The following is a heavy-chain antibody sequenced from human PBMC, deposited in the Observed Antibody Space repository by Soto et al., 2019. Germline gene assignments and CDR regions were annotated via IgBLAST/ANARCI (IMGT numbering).Heavy chain of an antibody. CDR2: ISYDGSNK. V-gene: IGHV3-30-3*01. Sequence: QVQLVESGGGVVQPGRSLRLSCAASGFTFSSYAMHWVRQAPGKGLEWVAVISYDGSNKYYADSVKGRFTISRDNSKNTLYLQMNSLRADDTAVYYCARVYGDYGSAPFDYWGQGTLVTVSS. J-gene: IGHJ4*02. CDR1: GFTFSSYA. CDR3: ARVYGDYGSAPFDY. D-gene: IGHD4-17*01.